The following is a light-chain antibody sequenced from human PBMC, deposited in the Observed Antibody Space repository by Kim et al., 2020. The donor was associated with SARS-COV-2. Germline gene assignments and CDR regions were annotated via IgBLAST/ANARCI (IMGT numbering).Light chain of an antibody. V-gene: IGLV4-69*01. CDR3: QTWDTGIRV. CDR1: SGHTRYA. Sequence: QLVLTQSPSASASLGASAKLTCILSSGHTRYAIAWHQQQPEKGPRYLMKVNNDGSHSKGDGISDRFSGSSSGAERYLTISSLQSEDEADYYCQTWDTGIRVFGGGTQLTVL. CDR2: VNNDGSH. J-gene: IGLJ3*02.